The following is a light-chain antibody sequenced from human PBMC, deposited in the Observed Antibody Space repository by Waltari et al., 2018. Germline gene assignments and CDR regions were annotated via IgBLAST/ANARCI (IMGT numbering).Light chain of an antibody. V-gene: IGLV2-14*01. CDR1: SSDVGGYNS. CDR2: EVS. J-gene: IGLJ2*01. CDR3: SSYTSSDVV. Sequence: QSALTPPASVSGSPGQSITISCTGTSSDVGGYNSVSWYQQHPGKAPKLMIYEVSNRPSAVSNRFSGSKSCNTASLTISGLQAEDEADYYCSSYTSSDVVFGGGTNLTVL.